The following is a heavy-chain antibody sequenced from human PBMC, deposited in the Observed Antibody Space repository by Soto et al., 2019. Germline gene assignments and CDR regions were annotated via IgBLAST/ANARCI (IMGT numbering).Heavy chain of an antibody. V-gene: IGHV1-8*01. Sequence: ASVKVSCKASGYTFTSYDINWVRQATGQGLEWMGWMNPNSGSTGYAQKFQGRVTMTRNTSISTAYMELSSLRSEDTAVYYCARSWRVPAAILYWGQGTLVTVSS. CDR1: GYTFTSYD. CDR2: MNPNSGST. CDR3: ARSWRVPAAILY. D-gene: IGHD2-2*01. J-gene: IGHJ4*02.